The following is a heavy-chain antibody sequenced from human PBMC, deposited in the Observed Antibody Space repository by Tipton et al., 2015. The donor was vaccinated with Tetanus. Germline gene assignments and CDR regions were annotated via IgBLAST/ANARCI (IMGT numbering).Heavy chain of an antibody. CDR1: GYTFTSYG. D-gene: IGHD5-12*01. CDR2: ISAYNGNT. CDR3: ARPLRGYYYYCGMDV. J-gene: IGHJ6*02. V-gene: IGHV1-18*01. Sequence: QLVQSGAEVKKPGASVKVSCKASGYTFTSYGISWVRQAPGQGLEWMGWISAYNGNTNYAQKLQGRVTMTTDTSTSTAYMELRSQRSDDTAVYNCARPLRGYYYYCGMDVWGQGTTVTVPS.